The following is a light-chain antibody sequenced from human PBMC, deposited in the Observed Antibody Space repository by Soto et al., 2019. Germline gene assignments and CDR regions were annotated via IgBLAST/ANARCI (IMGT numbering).Light chain of an antibody. V-gene: IGKV3-11*01. Sequence: EIVLTQSPATLSLSPGERATLSSRASQSVSSYLAWYQQKPGQAPRLLIYDASNRATGIPARFSGSGSGTDFSLTISSLEPEDFAVYYCQQRSNWPPLLTFGQGTRLEIK. J-gene: IGKJ5*01. CDR1: QSVSSY. CDR2: DAS. CDR3: QQRSNWPPLLT.